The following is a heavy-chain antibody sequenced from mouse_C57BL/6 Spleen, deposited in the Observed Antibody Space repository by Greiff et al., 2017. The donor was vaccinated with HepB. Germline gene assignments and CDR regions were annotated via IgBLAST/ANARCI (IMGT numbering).Heavy chain of an antibody. CDR2: IDPSDSDT. CDR3: ASTAQAAFAY. CDR1: GYTFTSYW. V-gene: IGHV1-52*01. Sequence: VQLQQPGAELVRPGSSVKLSCKASGYTFTSYWMHWVQQRPSKGLEWIGNIDPSDSDTHYNQNCKDQATLTVDKSSSTAYMQLSSLTSEDSAVYYCASTAQAAFAYWGQGTLVTVSA. J-gene: IGHJ3*01. D-gene: IGHD3-2*02.